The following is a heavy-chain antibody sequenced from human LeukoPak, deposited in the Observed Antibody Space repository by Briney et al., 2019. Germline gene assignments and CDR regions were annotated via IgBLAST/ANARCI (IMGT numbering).Heavy chain of an antibody. V-gene: IGHV1-18*01. CDR1: GYTFTNFG. J-gene: IGHJ6*03. D-gene: IGHD3-10*01. Sequence: ASVKVSCKASGYTFTNFGFSWVRQAPGQGLEWMGWISAYNGNTNYAQKLQGRVTMTTDTSTSTAYMELRSLRSDDTAVYYCARSNYYGSGSYYLVRPSGYYYYYYMDVWGKGTTVTISS. CDR2: ISAYNGNT. CDR3: ARSNYYGSGSYYLVRPSGYYYYYYMDV.